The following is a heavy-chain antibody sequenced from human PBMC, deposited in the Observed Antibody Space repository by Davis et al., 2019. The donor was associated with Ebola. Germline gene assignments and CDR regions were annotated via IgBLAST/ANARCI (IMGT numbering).Heavy chain of an antibody. V-gene: IGHV3-7*03. J-gene: IGHJ4*02. Sequence: PGGSLRLSCAASGFTSSSYWMSWVRQAPGKGLEWVANIKQDGSEKYYVDSVKGRFTISRDIAKKSLFLQMNSLRVEDTAVYYCVREVAAGDYWGQGTLVTVSS. D-gene: IGHD6-13*01. CDR2: IKQDGSEK. CDR1: GFTSSSYW. CDR3: VREVAAGDY.